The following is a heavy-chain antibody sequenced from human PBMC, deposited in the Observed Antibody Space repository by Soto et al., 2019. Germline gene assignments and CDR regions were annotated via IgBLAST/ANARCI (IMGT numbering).Heavy chain of an antibody. CDR2: ISTYNGNT. J-gene: IGHJ4*02. Sequence: QVQLVQSGAEVKKPGASVKVSCKASGYTFTTYGMSWVRPAPAQGLDWMGWISTYNGNTKYAERLQGRVTMTTDTTTSTAYMELRSLRSDETAVYYCARGPKDYYDYSRDYFLDYWGKGSLVTVSS. CDR1: GYTFTTYG. V-gene: IGHV1-18*01. CDR3: ARGPKDYYDYSRDYFLDY. D-gene: IGHD3-22*01.